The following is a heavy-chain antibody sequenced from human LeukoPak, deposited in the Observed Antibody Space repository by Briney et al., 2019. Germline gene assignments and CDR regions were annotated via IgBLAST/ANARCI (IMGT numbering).Heavy chain of an antibody. V-gene: IGHV4-34*01. CDR2: INHSGST. CDR1: GGSISSYY. D-gene: IGHD6-13*01. J-gene: IGHJ5*02. Sequence: PSETLSLTCTVSGGSISSYYWSWIRQPPGKGLEWIGEINHSGSTNYNPSLKSRVTISVDTSKNQFSLKLSSVTAADTAVYYCARSRYSSSWYDRIWFDPWGQGTLVTVSS. CDR3: ARSRYSSSWYDRIWFDP.